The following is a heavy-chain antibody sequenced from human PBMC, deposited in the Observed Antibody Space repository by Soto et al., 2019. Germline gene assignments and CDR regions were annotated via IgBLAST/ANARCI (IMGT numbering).Heavy chain of an antibody. D-gene: IGHD3-10*01. CDR1: GLFSGCD. CDR2: ISSDGSTT. V-gene: IGHV3-64D*08. Sequence: GGSLRLSCSASGLFSGCDLHWVRQTPGKGLEHISRISSDGSTTPYADSVEGRVSMSRDNSKNTLYLQMSSLRPEDTGVYYCVKDIGGETPHTGMDVWGQGTTVTVSS. J-gene: IGHJ6*02. CDR3: VKDIGGETPHTGMDV.